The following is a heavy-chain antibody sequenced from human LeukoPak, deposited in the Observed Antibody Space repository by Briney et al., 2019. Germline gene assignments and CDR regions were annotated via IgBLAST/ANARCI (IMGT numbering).Heavy chain of an antibody. V-gene: IGHV4-59*01. CDR1: AGCISSLD. CDR3: ARWSSLALARFDY. D-gene: IGHD6-6*01. CDR2: ISYTRST. Sequence: SETLSRTCSDTAGCISSLDWGWIRQTQGKGREWSGYISYTRSTNYNPSLTSRVHIPVETSKHQFSRNLTALTAADTAGYYCARWSSLALARFDYWDQGTLVTLSS. J-gene: IGHJ4*02.